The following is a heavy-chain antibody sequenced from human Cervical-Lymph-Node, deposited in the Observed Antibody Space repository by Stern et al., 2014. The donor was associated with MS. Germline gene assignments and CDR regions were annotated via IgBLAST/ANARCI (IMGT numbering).Heavy chain of an antibody. CDR1: GGSISSGGYY. J-gene: IGHJ6*02. Sequence: QVQLQESGPGLVKPSQTLSLTCTVSGGSISSGGYYWSWIRQHPGKGLEWIGYIDYSGRTYYNPSLKSLVTISVDTSKNQFSLKLSSVTAADTAVYYCARGSSSSVGMDVWGQGTTVTVSS. CDR3: ARGSSSSVGMDV. CDR2: IDYSGRT. D-gene: IGHD6-6*01. V-gene: IGHV4-31*01.